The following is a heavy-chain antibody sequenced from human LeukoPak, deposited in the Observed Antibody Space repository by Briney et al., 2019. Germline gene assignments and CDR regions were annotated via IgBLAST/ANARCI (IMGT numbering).Heavy chain of an antibody. J-gene: IGHJ4*02. Sequence: PGGSLRLSCAAPGFTFSDYYMSWIRQAPGKGLEWVSAITGGGSGIYYADSMKSRFTISRDNSKNTLYLQIDSLRAEDTAVYYCAKWGDYDVLTGYYVSDYWGQGTLVTVSS. CDR1: GFTFSDYY. CDR3: AKWGDYDVLTGYYVSDY. V-gene: IGHV3-23*01. CDR2: ITGGGSGI. D-gene: IGHD3-9*01.